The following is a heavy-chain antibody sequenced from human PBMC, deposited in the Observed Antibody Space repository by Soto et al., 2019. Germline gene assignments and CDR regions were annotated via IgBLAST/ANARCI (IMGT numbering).Heavy chain of an antibody. CDR1: GFTFSSYG. J-gene: IGHJ4*02. D-gene: IGHD3-3*01. Sequence: QVQLVESGGGVVQPGRSLRLSCAASGFTFSSYGMHWVRQAPGKGLEWVAVISYDGSNKYYADSVKGRFTISRDNSKNTLYLQMNSLRAADTAVYYCAKGGGNLPHDYWGQGTLVTVSS. CDR3: AKGGGNLPHDY. CDR2: ISYDGSNK. V-gene: IGHV3-30*18.